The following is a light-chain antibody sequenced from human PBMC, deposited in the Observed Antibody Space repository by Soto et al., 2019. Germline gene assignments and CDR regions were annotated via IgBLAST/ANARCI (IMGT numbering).Light chain of an antibody. J-gene: IGKJ4*01. CDR1: QSVYSGH. V-gene: IGKV3D-20*01. Sequence: IVMTQSPATLSLSPGERATLSCGASQSVYSGHLAWYQQTPGLAPRLLIYDASTRATGIPDRFSGSGSGTDFTLTISRLEPEDFAVYYCQQYGSSPLTFGGGTKVEVK. CDR3: QQYGSSPLT. CDR2: DAS.